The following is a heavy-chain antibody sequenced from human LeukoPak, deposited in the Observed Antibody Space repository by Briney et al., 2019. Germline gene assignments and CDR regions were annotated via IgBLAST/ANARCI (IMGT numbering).Heavy chain of an antibody. CDR2: INHSGST. CDR1: GGSFSGYY. Sequence: SESLSLTCAVYGGSFSGYYWSWIRQPPGKGLEWIGEINHSGSTNYNPSLKSRVTISVYTSKNQFSLKLSSVTAADTAVYYCARGDGGYSGYDSYYYYMDVWGKRTTVTVSS. V-gene: IGHV4-34*01. D-gene: IGHD5-12*01. J-gene: IGHJ6*03. CDR3: ARGDGGYSGYDSYYYYMDV.